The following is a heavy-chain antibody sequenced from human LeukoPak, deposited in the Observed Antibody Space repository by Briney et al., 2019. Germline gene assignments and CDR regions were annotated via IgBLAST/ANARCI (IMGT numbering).Heavy chain of an antibody. Sequence: SETLSLTCTVSGDSISSGSYYWSWIRQPAGKGLEWIGRIYTSGSTNYNPSLKSRVTISVDTSKNQFSLKLSSVTAPDTAVYYCARDRPYYYYMDVWGKGTTVTVSS. J-gene: IGHJ6*03. CDR3: ARDRPYYYYMDV. CDR1: GDSISSGSYY. V-gene: IGHV4-61*02. CDR2: IYTSGST.